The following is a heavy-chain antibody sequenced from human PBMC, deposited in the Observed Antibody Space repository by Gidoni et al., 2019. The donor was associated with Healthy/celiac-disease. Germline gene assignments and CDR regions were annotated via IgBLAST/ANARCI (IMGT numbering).Heavy chain of an antibody. CDR3: ARAYYGSGSYLFDY. Sequence: QVQLQQWGAGLLKPSETLSLTCAVYGGSFSGYYWSWIRQPPGKGLGWIGEINHSGSTNYNPSLKSRVTISVDTSKNQFSLKLSSVTAADTAVYYCARAYYGSGSYLFDYWGQGTLVTVSS. D-gene: IGHD3-10*01. V-gene: IGHV4-34*01. CDR2: INHSGST. CDR1: GGSFSGYY. J-gene: IGHJ4*02.